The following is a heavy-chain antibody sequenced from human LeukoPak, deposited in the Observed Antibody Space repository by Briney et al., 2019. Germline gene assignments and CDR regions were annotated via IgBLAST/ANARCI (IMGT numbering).Heavy chain of an antibody. CDR3: VNTQDCSSTSCYSPFDY. J-gene: IGHJ4*02. Sequence: PGGSLRISCAASGFTFSSYAMSWVSQAPGKGLEWVSAISGSGGSTYYADSVKGRFTISRDNSKNTLYLQMNSLRAEDTAVYYCVNTQDCSSTSCYSPFDYWGQGTLVTVSS. D-gene: IGHD2-2*01. V-gene: IGHV3-23*01. CDR1: GFTFSSYA. CDR2: ISGSGGST.